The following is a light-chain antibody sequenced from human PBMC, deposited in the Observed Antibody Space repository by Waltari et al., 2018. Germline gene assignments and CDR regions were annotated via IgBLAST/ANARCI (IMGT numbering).Light chain of an antibody. V-gene: IGKV1-12*01. J-gene: IGKJ1*01. Sequence: IQMTQSPSSVSASVGDRVTITCRASQGISTWLAWYQQKPGQAPKVLIYGASTLLTGVPSRFSSSGSGTEFTLTISGLQPEDFATYFCQQGNSFPPTFGQGTRVEV. CDR1: QGISTW. CDR3: QQGNSFPPT. CDR2: GAS.